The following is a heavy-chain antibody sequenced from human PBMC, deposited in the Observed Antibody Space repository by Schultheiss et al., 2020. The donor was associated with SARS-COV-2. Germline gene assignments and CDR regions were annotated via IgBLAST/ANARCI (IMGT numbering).Heavy chain of an antibody. CDR1: GGSFSGYY. CDR2: IYYSGST. CDR3: ARGVIDQLLPKLYYFDY. Sequence: SETLSLTCAVYGGSFSGYYWSWIRQHPGKGLEWIGYIYYSGSTNYNPSLKSRVTISVDTSKNQFSLKLSSVTAADTAVYYCARGVIDQLLPKLYYFDYWGQGTLVTVSS. J-gene: IGHJ4*02. V-gene: IGHV4-34*09. D-gene: IGHD2-2*01.